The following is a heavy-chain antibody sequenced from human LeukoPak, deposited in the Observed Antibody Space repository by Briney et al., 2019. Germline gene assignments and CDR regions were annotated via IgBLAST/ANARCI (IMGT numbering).Heavy chain of an antibody. Sequence: SETLSLTCAVYGGSITGYYWSWIRQTPGRGLEWVGEIHYTGATSYNPSLKSRATISTDTSKNQFSLRLSSVTAADTAVYYCARGNILAGYCFDFWGQGALVTVSS. D-gene: IGHD3-9*01. V-gene: IGHV4-34*01. CDR2: IHYTGAT. J-gene: IGHJ4*02. CDR1: GGSITGYY. CDR3: ARGNILAGYCFDF.